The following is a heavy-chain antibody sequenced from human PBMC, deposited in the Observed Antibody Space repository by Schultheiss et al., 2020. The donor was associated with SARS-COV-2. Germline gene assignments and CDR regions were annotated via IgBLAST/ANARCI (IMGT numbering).Heavy chain of an antibody. CDR3: ARQPYYDSSGYYWGGVYYYYYGMDV. V-gene: IGHV4-34*01. CDR1: GGSFSGYY. D-gene: IGHD3-22*01. Sequence: SETLSLTCAVYGGSFSGYYWSWIRQPPGKGLEWIGSIYYSGSTYYNPSLKSRVTISVDTSKNQFSLKLSSVTAADTAVYYCARQPYYDSSGYYWGGVYYYYYGMDVWGQGTTVTVSS. CDR2: IYYSGST. J-gene: IGHJ6*02.